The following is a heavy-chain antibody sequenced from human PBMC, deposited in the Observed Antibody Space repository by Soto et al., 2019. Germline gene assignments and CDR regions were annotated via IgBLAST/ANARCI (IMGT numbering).Heavy chain of an antibody. V-gene: IGHV6-1*01. CDR1: GESVSSNSAA. J-gene: IGHJ6*02. CDR2: TYYRSKWYN. CDR3: ARDRIVVVPAAILYYYYYGMDV. Sequence: SQTLSLTCAISGESVSSNSAAWNWIRQSPSRGLEWLGRTYYRSKWYNDYAVSVKSRITINPDTSKNQFSLQLNSVTPEDTAVYYCARDRIVVVPAAILYYYYYGMDVWGQGTTVTVSS. D-gene: IGHD2-2*01.